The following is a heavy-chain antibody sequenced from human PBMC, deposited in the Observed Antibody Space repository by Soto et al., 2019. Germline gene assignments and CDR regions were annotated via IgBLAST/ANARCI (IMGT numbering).Heavy chain of an antibody. J-gene: IGHJ4*02. Sequence: SETLSLTCAVSGGSISSSNWWSWVRQPPGKGLEWIGEIYHSGSTNYNPSLKSRVTISVDKSKNQFSLKLSSVTAADTAVYYCARGLGYYYGSGPLPLDYWGQGTLVTVSS. V-gene: IGHV4-4*02. D-gene: IGHD3-10*01. CDR3: ARGLGYYYGSGPLPLDY. CDR1: GGSISSSNW. CDR2: IYHSGST.